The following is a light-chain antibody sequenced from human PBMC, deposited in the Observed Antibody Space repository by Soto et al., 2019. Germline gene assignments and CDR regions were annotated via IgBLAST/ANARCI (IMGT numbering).Light chain of an antibody. CDR2: AAS. Sequence: AIRMTQSPSSLSASTGDRVTITCRASQGISSYLAWYQQKPGKAPKLLIYAASTLQSGVPSRFSGSGSGTDFTLTISCLQSEDFATYYCQQANSFPWTFGQGTKVEL. V-gene: IGKV1-8*01. CDR1: QGISSY. CDR3: QQANSFPWT. J-gene: IGKJ1*01.